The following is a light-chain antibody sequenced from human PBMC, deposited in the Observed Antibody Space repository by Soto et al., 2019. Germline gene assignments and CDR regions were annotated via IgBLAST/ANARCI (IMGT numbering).Light chain of an antibody. CDR2: DAS. CDR3: QQYDNLPLT. V-gene: IGKV1-33*01. CDR1: QDITNY. Sequence: DIQMTQSPSSLSSSVGDRVTITFQSSQDITNYLNLYQQKPGKAPKLLIYDASNLETGVPSRFSGSGSGTDFTFTISSLQPEDIATYYCQQYDNLPLTFGGGTKVDIK. J-gene: IGKJ4*01.